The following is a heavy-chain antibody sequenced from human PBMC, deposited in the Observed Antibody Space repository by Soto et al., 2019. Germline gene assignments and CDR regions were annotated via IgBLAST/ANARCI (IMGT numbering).Heavy chain of an antibody. D-gene: IGHD3-22*01. CDR3: AHEINYYDSSGYYQPFDY. J-gene: IGHJ4*02. V-gene: IGHV2-5*01. CDR1: GFSLSTSGVG. CDR2: IYWNDDK. Sequence: SGPTLVNPTQTLTLTCTFSGFSLSTSGVGVGWIRQPPGKALEWLALIYWNDDKRYSPSLKSRLTIPKDTSKNQVVLTMTNMDPVDTATYYCAHEINYYDSSGYYQPFDYWGQGTLVTVSS.